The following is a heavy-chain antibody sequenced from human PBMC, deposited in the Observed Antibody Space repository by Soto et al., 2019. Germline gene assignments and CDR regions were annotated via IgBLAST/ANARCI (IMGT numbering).Heavy chain of an antibody. CDR1: GYTFTSYA. D-gene: IGHD2-2*01. CDR2: INAGNGNT. Sequence: ASVKVSCKASGYTFTSYAMHWVRQAPGQRLEWMGWINAGNGNTKYSQKFQCRVTITRDTSASTAYMELSSLRSEDTAVYYCARGRYCSSTSCSFYNWFDPWGQGTLVTVSS. CDR3: ARGRYCSSTSCSFYNWFDP. V-gene: IGHV1-3*01. J-gene: IGHJ5*02.